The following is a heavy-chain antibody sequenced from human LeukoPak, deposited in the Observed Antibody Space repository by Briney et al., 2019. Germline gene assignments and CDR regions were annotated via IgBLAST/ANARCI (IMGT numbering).Heavy chain of an antibody. CDR3: ARGYSSGWYFDY. V-gene: IGHV4-31*03. D-gene: IGHD6-19*01. CDR1: GGSISSGGYY. Sequence: SQTLSLTCTVSGGSISSGGYYWSWIRQHPGKGLEWIGYIYYSGSTYYNPSLKTRVTLSVDTFKNQFSLKLSSVTAADTAVYYCARGYSSGWYFDYWGQGTLVTVSS. CDR2: IYYSGST. J-gene: IGHJ4*02.